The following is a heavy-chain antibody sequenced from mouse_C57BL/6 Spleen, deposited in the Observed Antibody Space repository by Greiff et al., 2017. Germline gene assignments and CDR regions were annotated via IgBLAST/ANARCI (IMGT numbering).Heavy chain of an antibody. V-gene: IGHV1-15*01. D-gene: IGHD1-1*01. CDR2: IDPETGGT. J-gene: IGHJ3*01. CDR3: TRNPYYGSSPPEFAY. Sequence: QVQLQQSGAELVRPGASVTLSCKASGYTFTDYEMHWVKQTPVNGLEWIGAIDPETGGTDYNQKFKGKAILTADKSSSTAYMELRSLTSEDSAVYYVTRNPYYGSSPPEFAYWGQGTLVTVSA. CDR1: GYTFTDYE.